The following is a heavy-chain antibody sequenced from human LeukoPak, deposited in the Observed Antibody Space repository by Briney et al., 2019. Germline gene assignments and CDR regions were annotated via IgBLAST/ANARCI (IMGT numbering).Heavy chain of an antibody. Sequence: GGSLRLSCVASGFTFSSYGMHWVRQAPGKGLEWVAFISYDGSNENIADSVKGRFIISRDNSKNTLYLQMNSLRAEDTAVYYCAKLKSFPWLSDYWGQGTLVTVSS. J-gene: IGHJ4*02. D-gene: IGHD3-22*01. V-gene: IGHV3-30*18. CDR2: ISYDGSNE. CDR3: AKLKSFPWLSDY. CDR1: GFTFSSYG.